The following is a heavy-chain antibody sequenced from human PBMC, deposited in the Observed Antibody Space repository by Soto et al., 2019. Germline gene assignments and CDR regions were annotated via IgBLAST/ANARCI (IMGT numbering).Heavy chain of an antibody. CDR1: GFTFSSYS. CDR2: ISSSSSYI. D-gene: IGHD4-17*01. Sequence: EVQLVESGGGLVKPGGSLRLSCAASGFTFSSYSMNWVRQAPGKGLAWVSSISSSSSYIYYADSVKGRFTISRDNAKNSLYLQMNSLRAEDTAVYYCARDPAVTPGYYMDVWGKGTTVTVSS. CDR3: ARDPAVTPGYYMDV. V-gene: IGHV3-21*01. J-gene: IGHJ6*03.